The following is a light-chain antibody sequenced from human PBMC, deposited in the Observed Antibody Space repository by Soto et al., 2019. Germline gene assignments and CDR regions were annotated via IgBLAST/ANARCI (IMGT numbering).Light chain of an antibody. Sequence: QSVLTQPPSASGTPGQRVTISCSGSSSNIGSNAVNWYQQLPGTAPKLLIYTNNQRPSEVPDRFSSSKSGTSASLAISGLQSEDEADYYCSAWDDSLNGYVFGTGTKV. CDR3: SAWDDSLNGYV. J-gene: IGLJ1*01. V-gene: IGLV1-44*01. CDR2: TNN. CDR1: SSNIGSNA.